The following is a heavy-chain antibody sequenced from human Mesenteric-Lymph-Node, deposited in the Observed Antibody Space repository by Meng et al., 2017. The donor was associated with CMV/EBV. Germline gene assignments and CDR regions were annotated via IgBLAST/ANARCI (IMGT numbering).Heavy chain of an antibody. J-gene: IGHJ4*02. D-gene: IGHD3-10*01. CDR3: TTTQGSGSYFSDY. CDR1: GFTFSSYA. Sequence: GGSLRLSCAASGFTFSSYAMHWVRQAPGKGLEWLSYISSSSSPIYYADSVKGRFTVSRDNAKKSLYMQMNRLREADTAVYYCTTTQGSGSYFSDYWGQGTLVTVSS. V-gene: IGHV3-48*02. CDR2: ISSSSSPI.